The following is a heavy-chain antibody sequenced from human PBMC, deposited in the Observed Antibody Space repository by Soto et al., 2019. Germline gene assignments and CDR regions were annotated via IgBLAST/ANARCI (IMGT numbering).Heavy chain of an antibody. CDR3: ANPYSGNYPRPFDY. J-gene: IGHJ4*01. Sequence: PGGSLRLSCAASGFNFSIYCMHWVRQAPGKGLEWVAAISYHGSNKFYADSEKGRFTISRDNSKNTLYLHIDSPRAEDTAVYYLANPYSGNYPRPFDYGGQGTLVTFS. CDR1: GFNFSIYC. V-gene: IGHV3-30*18. CDR2: ISYHGSNK. D-gene: IGHD1-26*01.